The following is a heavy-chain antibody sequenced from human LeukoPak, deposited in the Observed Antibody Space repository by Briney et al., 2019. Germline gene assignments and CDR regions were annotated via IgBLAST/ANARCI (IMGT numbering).Heavy chain of an antibody. V-gene: IGHV3-21*01. CDR2: ISSSSSYI. D-gene: IGHD6-6*01. J-gene: IGHJ4*02. CDR3: ARDGPHSSSYDY. CDR1: GFTFSSYS. Sequence: GGSLRLSCAASGFTFSSYSMNWVRQAPGKGLEWVSSISSSSSYIYYADSVKGRFTISRDNAKNSLYLQMNSLRAEDTAVYYCARDGPHSSSYDYWGRGTLVTVSS.